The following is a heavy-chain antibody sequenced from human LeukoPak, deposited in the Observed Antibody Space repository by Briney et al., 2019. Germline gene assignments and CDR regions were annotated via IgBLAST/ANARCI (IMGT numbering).Heavy chain of an antibody. CDR2: ISGSGGST. D-gene: IGHD3-22*01. Sequence: GGSLRLSCAASGFTFSSYAMSWVRQAPGKGLEWVSAISGSGGSTYYADSVKGPFTISRDNSKNTLYLQMNGLRAEDTAVYYCAKNRYYDSSGYYYHAFDIWGQGTMVTVSS. CDR3: AKNRYYDSSGYYYHAFDI. V-gene: IGHV3-23*01. J-gene: IGHJ3*02. CDR1: GFTFSSYA.